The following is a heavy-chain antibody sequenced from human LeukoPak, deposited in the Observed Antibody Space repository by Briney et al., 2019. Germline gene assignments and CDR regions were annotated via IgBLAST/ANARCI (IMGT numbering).Heavy chain of an antibody. CDR3: ARHGGVGVIPDFDY. J-gene: IGHJ4*02. Sequence: KSSETLSLTCTVSGDSISSSSYYWGWIRQPPGKGLEWIGSIYYSGSTYYNPSLKSRVTMSVDTSKNQFSLKLSSVTAADTAVYYCARHGGVGVIPDFDYWGPGTLVTVSS. V-gene: IGHV4-39*01. D-gene: IGHD2-8*02. CDR2: IYYSGST. CDR1: GDSISSSSYY.